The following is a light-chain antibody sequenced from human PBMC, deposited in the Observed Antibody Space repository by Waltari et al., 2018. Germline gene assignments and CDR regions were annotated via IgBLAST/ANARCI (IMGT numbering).Light chain of an antibody. J-gene: IGKJ1*01. CDR1: QCVSRTF. CDR2: AAS. V-gene: IGKV3-20*01. Sequence: EIELTQPPGPLSLSPGERATLACRASQCVSRTFAWYQQKPGQAPSLLIYAASTRATGIPDRFSGSGSGTDFRLTISRLGPEDFAVYYCQHYVRLPVTFGQGTKVEIK. CDR3: QHYVRLPVT.